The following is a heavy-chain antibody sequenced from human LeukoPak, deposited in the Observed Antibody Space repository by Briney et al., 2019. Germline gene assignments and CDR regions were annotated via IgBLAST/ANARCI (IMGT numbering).Heavy chain of an antibody. V-gene: IGHV4-61*02. J-gene: IGHJ4*02. Sequence: SETLSLTCTVSGGSISSGSYYWSWIRQPAGKGLEWIGRFYTSGSTNYNPSLKSRVTISVDTSKNQFSLKLSSVTAADTAVYYCARGRRSIAARFDYWGQGTLVTASS. CDR3: ARGRRSIAARFDY. CDR2: FYTSGST. D-gene: IGHD6-6*01. CDR1: GGSISSGSYY.